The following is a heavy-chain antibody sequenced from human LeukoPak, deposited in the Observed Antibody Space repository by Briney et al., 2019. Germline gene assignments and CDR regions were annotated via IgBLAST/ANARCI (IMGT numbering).Heavy chain of an antibody. CDR1: GFTFSNAW. V-gene: IGHV3-15*01. J-gene: IGHJ4*02. D-gene: IGHD3-10*01. CDR3: TTAAMVRGVIYSVDY. Sequence: MPGGSLRLSCAASGFTFSNAWMSWVRQAPGKGLEWVGRIKSKTDGGTTDYAAPVKGRFTISRDDSKNTLYLQMNSLKTEDTAVYYCTTAAMVRGVIYSVDYWGQGTLVTVSS. CDR2: IKSKTDGGTT.